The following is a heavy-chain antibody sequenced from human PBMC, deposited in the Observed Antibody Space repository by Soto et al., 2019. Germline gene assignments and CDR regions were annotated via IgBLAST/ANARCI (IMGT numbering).Heavy chain of an antibody. CDR3: AKDFAYQLIGPGY. CDR1: GFTFYNSG. D-gene: IGHD2-2*01. Sequence: GGSLRLSCAASGFTFYNSGMHWVRQVPGKGLEWVAVISYDGNKKYYADSVKGRFTISRDNSKNMLYLQMNSLRAEDTAVYYCAKDFAYQLIGPGYWGQGTLVTVSS. CDR2: ISYDGNKK. V-gene: IGHV3-30*18. J-gene: IGHJ4*02.